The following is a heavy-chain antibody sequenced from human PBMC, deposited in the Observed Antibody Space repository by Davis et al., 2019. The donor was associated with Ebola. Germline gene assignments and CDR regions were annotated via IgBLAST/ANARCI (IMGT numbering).Heavy chain of an antibody. V-gene: IGHV1-3*01. D-gene: IGHD3-22*01. Sequence: AASVKVSCKAPGYTFTSYAMHWVRQAPGQRLEWMGWINAGNGNTKYSQKFQGRVTITRDTSASTVYMELSSLRSEDTAVYYCARRGYYYDSSGYYSLLDYWGQGTLVTVSS. CDR3: ARRGYYYDSSGYYSLLDY. J-gene: IGHJ4*02. CDR1: GYTFTSYA. CDR2: INAGNGNT.